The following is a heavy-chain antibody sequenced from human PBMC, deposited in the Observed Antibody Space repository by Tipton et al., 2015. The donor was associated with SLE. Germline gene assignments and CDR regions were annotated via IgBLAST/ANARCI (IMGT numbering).Heavy chain of an antibody. CDR2: INPKNGGT. CDR3: ARGEMTTVNYFDY. Sequence: QSGAEVKKPGASLKVSCKASGYTFIGYYMHWVRQAPGQGLEWMGRINPKNGGTNYAQECKGRVTMTRDTSIGTAYMELSSLRSDDTAVYYCARGEMTTVNYFDYWGQGTLVTVSS. D-gene: IGHD5-24*01. J-gene: IGHJ4*02. CDR1: GYTFIGYY. V-gene: IGHV1-2*06.